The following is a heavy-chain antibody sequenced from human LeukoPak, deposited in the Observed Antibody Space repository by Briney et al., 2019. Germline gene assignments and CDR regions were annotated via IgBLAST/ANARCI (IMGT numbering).Heavy chain of an antibody. CDR3: ARDHVKLGSSFHPFDAFDV. CDR2: INTNTGNP. Sequence: GASVKVSCKASGYIFTNYGMNWVRQAPGQGLEWVGWINTNTGNPTYAQGFTGRFVFSLDTSVSTAYLQISSLKAEDTAVYYCARDHVKLGSSFHPFDAFDVWGQGTLVTVSS. D-gene: IGHD2-2*01. CDR1: GYIFTNYG. J-gene: IGHJ3*01. V-gene: IGHV7-4-1*02.